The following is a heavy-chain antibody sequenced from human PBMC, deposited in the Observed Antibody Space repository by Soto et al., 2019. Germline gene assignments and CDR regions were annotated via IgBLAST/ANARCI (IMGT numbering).Heavy chain of an antibody. CDR1: GYSFTSYW. J-gene: IGHJ6*02. CDR3: ARQEFTIVRGFIEWDLGYYYYGMDV. CDR2: IDPSDSYT. Sequence: GESLKISCKGSGYSFTSYWISWVRQMPGKGLEWMGRIDPSDSYTNYSPSFQGHVTISADKSISTAYLQWSSLKASDTAMYYCARQEFTIVRGFIEWDLGYYYYGMDVWGQGTTVTVSS. D-gene: IGHD3-10*01. V-gene: IGHV5-10-1*01.